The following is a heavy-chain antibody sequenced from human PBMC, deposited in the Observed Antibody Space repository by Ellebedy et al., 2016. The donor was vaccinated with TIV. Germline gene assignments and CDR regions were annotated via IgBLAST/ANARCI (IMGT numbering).Heavy chain of an antibody. CDR3: VRVGRWLQYFDY. D-gene: IGHD5-24*01. CDR2: ARSKVARYRT. CDR1: GFNLNDHY. Sequence: PGGSLRLSCLTSGFNLNDHYIDWVRQAPGKGLEWVGRARSKVARYRTEHAASVKGRFTISRADSKNSIYLQMNSLKTDDTAVYYCVRVGRWLQYFDYWGQGILVTVSS. J-gene: IGHJ4*02. V-gene: IGHV3-72*01.